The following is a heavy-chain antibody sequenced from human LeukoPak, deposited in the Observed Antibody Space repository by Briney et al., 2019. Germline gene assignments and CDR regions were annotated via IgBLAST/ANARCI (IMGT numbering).Heavy chain of an antibody. V-gene: IGHV3-13*01. CDR2: IGTAGDT. CDR1: GVIFSNYD. CDR3: ASSPAYSSSWYAIDT. J-gene: IGHJ5*02. D-gene: IGHD6-13*01. Sequence: GGSLRLSCAASGVIFSNYDMHWVRQAAGKGLEWVLGIGTAGDTYYPGSVKGRFTISRENAKNSLYLHMNSLSAGDTAMYYCASSPAYSSSWYAIDTWGQGTLVTVSS.